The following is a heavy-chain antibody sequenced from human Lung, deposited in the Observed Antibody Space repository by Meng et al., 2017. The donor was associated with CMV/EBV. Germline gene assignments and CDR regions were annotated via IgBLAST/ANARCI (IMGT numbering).Heavy chain of an antibody. J-gene: IGHJ5*02. CDR2: ISSSGSTI. CDR1: GFTFSDYY. Sequence: SLSWAASGFTFSDYYMSWIRQAPGKGLEWFSYISSSGSTIYYADSLKGRFTISRDNAKNSLYLQMNSLRAEDTAVYYCARAAGWFDPWGQGTLVTVSS. CDR3: ARAAGWFDP. V-gene: IGHV3-11*01.